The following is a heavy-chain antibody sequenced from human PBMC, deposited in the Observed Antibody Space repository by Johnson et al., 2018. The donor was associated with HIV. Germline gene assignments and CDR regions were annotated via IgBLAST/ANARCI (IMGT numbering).Heavy chain of an antibody. V-gene: IGHV3-48*03. D-gene: IGHD6-19*01. CDR1: GFTFDDYA. CDR2: ISSSGSTI. J-gene: IGHJ3*02. Sequence: EVQLVESGGGLVQTGRSLRLSCAASGFTFDDYAMHWVRQAPGKGLEWVSYISSSGSTIYYADSVKGRFTISRDNAKNSLYLQMNSLRAEDTAVYYCARGGAGTNAFDIWGQGTMVTVSS. CDR3: ARGGAGTNAFDI.